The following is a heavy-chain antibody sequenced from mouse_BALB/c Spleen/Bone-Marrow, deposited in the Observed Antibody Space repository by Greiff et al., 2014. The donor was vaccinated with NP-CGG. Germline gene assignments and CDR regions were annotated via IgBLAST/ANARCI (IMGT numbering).Heavy chain of an antibody. CDR1: GYTFSSYW. CDR2: TLPGSGTT. CDR3: ARGGYDTSIFAY. Sequence: VKLQESGAELMKPGASVKISCKATGYTFSSYWIEWVNQRPGHGLEWIGETLPGSGTTHYNEKFKDKATFTADTSSNTAYMQLSSLASEDSAVYYCARGGYDTSIFAYWGQGTLVTVSA. V-gene: IGHV1-9*01. D-gene: IGHD2-3*01. J-gene: IGHJ3*01.